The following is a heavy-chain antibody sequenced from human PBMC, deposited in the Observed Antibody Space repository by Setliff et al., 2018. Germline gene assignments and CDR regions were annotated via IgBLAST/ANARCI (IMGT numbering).Heavy chain of an antibody. D-gene: IGHD1-1*01. CDR2: IYYRGDT. CDR1: GASITNINYY. Sequence: SETLSLTCTVSGASITNINYYWGWIRQPPGKGLEWIGRIYYRGDTYYNASLKGRLTISVDTAQNQFSLRLTSVTAADTAVYYCARTGTYRYFGYWGQGALVTVSS. J-gene: IGHJ4*02. CDR3: ARTGTYRYFGY. V-gene: IGHV4-39*01.